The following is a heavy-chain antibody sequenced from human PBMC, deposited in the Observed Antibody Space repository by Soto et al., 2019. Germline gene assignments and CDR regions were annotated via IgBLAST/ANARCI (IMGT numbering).Heavy chain of an antibody. Sequence: SETLSLTCTVSGGSISSGDYYWSWIRQPPGKGLEWIGYIYYSGSTYYNPSLKSQVTISVDTSKNQFSLKLSSVTAADTAVYYCARDPRWLDAFDIWGQGTMVTVSS. CDR3: ARDPRWLDAFDI. D-gene: IGHD3-22*01. V-gene: IGHV4-30-4*01. CDR2: IYYSGST. J-gene: IGHJ3*02. CDR1: GGSISSGDYY.